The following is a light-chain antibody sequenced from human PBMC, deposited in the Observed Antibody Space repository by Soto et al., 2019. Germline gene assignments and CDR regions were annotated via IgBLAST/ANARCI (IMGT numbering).Light chain of an antibody. CDR3: QHYNSYSQP. V-gene: IGKV1-5*03. CDR2: KAS. CDR1: QSISSW. Sequence: DIQMTQSPSTLSASVGDRVTITCRASQSISSWLAWYQQKPGKAPKLLIYKASTLKSGVPSRFSGSGSGTEFTLTISSLQPDDFATYYCQHYNSYSQPFGKGNKVDI. J-gene: IGKJ1*01.